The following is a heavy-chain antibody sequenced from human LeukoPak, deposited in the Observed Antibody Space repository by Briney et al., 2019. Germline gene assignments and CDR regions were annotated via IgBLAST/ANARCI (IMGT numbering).Heavy chain of an antibody. Sequence: PGGSLRLSCAASGFTVSSNYMSWVRQAPGKGLEWVSVIYSGGSTYYADSVKGRFTISRDKSKNTLYLQMNSLRAEDTAVYYCARDAVTIFGVVGYFDYWGQGTLVTVSS. CDR3: ARDAVTIFGVVGYFDY. J-gene: IGHJ4*02. V-gene: IGHV3-66*02. CDR1: GFTVSSNY. CDR2: IYSGGST. D-gene: IGHD3-3*01.